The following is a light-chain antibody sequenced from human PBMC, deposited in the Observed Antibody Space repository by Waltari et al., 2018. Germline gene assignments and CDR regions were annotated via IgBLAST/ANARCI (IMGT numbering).Light chain of an antibody. J-gene: IGLJ2*01. CDR1: TRDVGRYNY. V-gene: IGLV2-14*01. Sequence: QSALTQPASVSGSPGQSITISCTGTTRDVGRYNYVSWYQCHPGKAPEPIIYEVTNRPSGVSDCFSGSKSGNTASLSISGLQPEDEADYYCSSYTSIKTPYVVFGGGTKVTVL. CDR3: SSYTSIKTPYVV. CDR2: EVT.